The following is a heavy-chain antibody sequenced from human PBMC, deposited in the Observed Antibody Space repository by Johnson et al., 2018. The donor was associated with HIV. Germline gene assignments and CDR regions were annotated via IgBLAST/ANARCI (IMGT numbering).Heavy chain of an antibody. CDR2: ISSSGSTI. D-gene: IGHD2-15*01. CDR1: GFTFSDYY. CDR3: ARSKDCSGGSCPDAFDI. V-gene: IGHV3-11*04. J-gene: IGHJ3*02. Sequence: QVQLVESGGGLVQPGGSLRLSCAASGFTFSDYYMSWIRQAPGKGLEWVSYISSSGSTIYSADAVQGRFTISRDNAKNSLYVQMNSLRVEDTAVYYCARSKDCSGGSCPDAFDIWGQGTMVIVSS.